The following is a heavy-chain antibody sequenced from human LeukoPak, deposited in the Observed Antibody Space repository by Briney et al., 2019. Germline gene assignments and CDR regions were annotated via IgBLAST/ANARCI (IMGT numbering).Heavy chain of an antibody. CDR3: AREAAYFDC. CDR1: GFTFSTYS. J-gene: IGHJ4*02. CDR2: ISGSSSSSDAGAT. Sequence: GGSLRLSCTASGFTFSTYSMNWVRQAPGRGLEWVSYISGSSSSSDAGATQYADSVKGRFTISRDNDKNSLDLQMNSLRAEDTAVYYCAREAAYFDCWGQGTLVTVSS. D-gene: IGHD6-13*01. V-gene: IGHV3-48*01.